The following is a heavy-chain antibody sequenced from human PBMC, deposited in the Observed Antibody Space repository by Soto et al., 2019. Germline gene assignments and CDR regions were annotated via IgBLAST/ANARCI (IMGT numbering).Heavy chain of an antibody. Sequence: ASPGLSFTSIGVSRARLAPGLGLEWVSGISGSGDSQYYADSVKGRFTISRDKPKNTLYLQMNSLRAEDTAVYYRAKPQEHGPTDYNYNGIEAWG. CDR1: GLSFTSIG. D-gene: IGHD1-1*01. CDR2: ISGSGDSQ. J-gene: IGHJ6*01. V-gene: IGHV3-23*01. CDR3: AKPQEHGPTDYNYNGIEA.